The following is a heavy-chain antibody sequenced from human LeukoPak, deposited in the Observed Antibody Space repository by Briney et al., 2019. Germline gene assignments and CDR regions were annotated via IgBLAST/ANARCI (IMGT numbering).Heavy chain of an antibody. V-gene: IGHV3-21*01. D-gene: IGHD2-15*01. Sequence: GGSLRLSCAASGFTFSSYSMNWVRQAPGKGLEWVSSISSSSSYIYYADSVKGRFTISRDNAKNSLYLQMNSLRAEDTAVYYCARYNQLLLRSFDYWGQGTLVTVSS. J-gene: IGHJ4*02. CDR3: ARYNQLLLRSFDY. CDR1: GFTFSSYS. CDR2: ISSSSSYI.